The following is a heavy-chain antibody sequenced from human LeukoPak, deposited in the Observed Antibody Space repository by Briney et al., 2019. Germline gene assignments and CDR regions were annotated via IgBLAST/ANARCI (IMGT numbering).Heavy chain of an antibody. V-gene: IGHV1-2*02. Sequence: ASVKVSCKASGYTFTGYYMHWVRQAPGQGLEWMGWINPNSGGTNYAQKFQGRVTMTRDTSISTAYMELSRLRSDDTAVCYCARDLILEGDSDYWGQGTLVTVSS. CDR1: GYTFTGYY. CDR3: ARDLILEGDSDY. CDR2: INPNSGGT. J-gene: IGHJ4*02. D-gene: IGHD1-1*01.